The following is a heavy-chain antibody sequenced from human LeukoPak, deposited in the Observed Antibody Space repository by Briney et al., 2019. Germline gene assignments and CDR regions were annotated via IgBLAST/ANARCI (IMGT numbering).Heavy chain of an antibody. V-gene: IGHV3-21*01. Sequence: GGSLRLSCAASGFTFSSYEMNWVRQAPGKGLEWVSSISSSSSSYIYYADSVKGRFTISRDNAKNSLYLQMNSLRAEDTAMYYCAREHSGYDFPGRDYYYIDVWGKGTTVTVSS. D-gene: IGHD5-12*01. CDR1: GFTFSSYE. CDR3: AREHSGYDFPGRDYYYIDV. J-gene: IGHJ6*03. CDR2: ISSSSSSYI.